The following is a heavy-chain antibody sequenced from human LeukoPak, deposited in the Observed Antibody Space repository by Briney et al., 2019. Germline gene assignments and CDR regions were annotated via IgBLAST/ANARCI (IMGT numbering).Heavy chain of an antibody. V-gene: IGHV3-30*02. Sequence: GGSLRLSCAASGFTFSSYGMHWVRQAPGKGLEWVAFIRYDGSNKYYADSVKGRFTISRDNSKNTLYLQMNSLRAEDTAVYYCVRDSDHVRDYWGQGTLVTVSS. J-gene: IGHJ4*02. D-gene: IGHD3-10*01. CDR3: VRDSDHVRDY. CDR2: IRYDGSNK. CDR1: GFTFSSYG.